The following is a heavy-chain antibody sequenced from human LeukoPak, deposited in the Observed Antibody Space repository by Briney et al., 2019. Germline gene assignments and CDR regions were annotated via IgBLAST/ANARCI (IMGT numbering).Heavy chain of an antibody. CDR3: ARSTGHDY. J-gene: IGHJ4*02. D-gene: IGHD2-2*01. CDR2: ISWNSGSI. V-gene: IGHV3-9*01. Sequence: GGSLRLSCAASGFTFDDYAMHWVRQAPGKGLEWVSGISWNSGSIGYADSVKGRFTISRDNAKNSLYLQMNSLRAEDTALYYCARSTGHDYWGQGTLATVSS. CDR1: GFTFDDYA.